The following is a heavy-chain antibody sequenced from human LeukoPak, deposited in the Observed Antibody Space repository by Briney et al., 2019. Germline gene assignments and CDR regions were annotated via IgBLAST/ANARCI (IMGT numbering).Heavy chain of an antibody. CDR3: ARLRTRDGYDFDY. Sequence: SETLSLTCTVSGGSISRSSYFWGWIRLPPGKGLEWIGRIYYSGSTDYNPSLKGRVTIYLDTSKNQFSLKLSSVTAADTAVYYCARLRTRDGYDFDYWGQGTLVTVSS. CDR1: GGSISRSSYF. D-gene: IGHD5-24*01. J-gene: IGHJ4*02. V-gene: IGHV4-39*01. CDR2: IYYSGST.